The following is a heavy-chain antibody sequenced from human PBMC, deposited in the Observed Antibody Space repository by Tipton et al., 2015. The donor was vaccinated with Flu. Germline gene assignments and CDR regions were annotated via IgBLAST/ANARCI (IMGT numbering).Heavy chain of an antibody. D-gene: IGHD1-7*01. CDR3: ARVAHNWNYSIDY. Sequence: TLSLTCSVSGGSITSGSHYWSWVRQPAGKGLEWIGRIHTSGNTNYNPSLKSRVTISVHTSENQFSLKLTSATAADTAVYYCARVAHNWNYSIDYWGQGTLVTVSS. CDR2: IHTSGNT. J-gene: IGHJ4*02. CDR1: GGSITSGSHY. V-gene: IGHV4-61*02.